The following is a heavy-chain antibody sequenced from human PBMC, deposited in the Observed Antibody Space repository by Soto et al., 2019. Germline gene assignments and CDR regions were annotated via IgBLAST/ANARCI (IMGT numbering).Heavy chain of an antibody. Sequence: EVQLVESGGGLVQPGGSLKLSCAASGFTFSGSAMHWVRQASGKGLEWVGRIRSKANSYATAYAASVKGRFTISRDDSKNTAYMQMNSLKTEATAVYYCTRQVAVAVYYYYGMDVWGQGTTVTVSS. V-gene: IGHV3-73*01. J-gene: IGHJ6*02. D-gene: IGHD6-19*01. CDR1: GFTFSGSA. CDR3: TRQVAVAVYYYYGMDV. CDR2: IRSKANSYAT.